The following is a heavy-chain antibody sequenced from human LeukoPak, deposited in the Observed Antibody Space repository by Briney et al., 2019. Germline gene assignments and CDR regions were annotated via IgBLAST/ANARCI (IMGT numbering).Heavy chain of an antibody. Sequence: ASVKVSCKASGYTFTSYGISWARQAPGQGLEWMGWISAYNGNTNYAQKLQGRVTMTTDTSTSTAYMELRSLRSDDTAVYYCASSYYYDSSGYYSRYYFDYWGQGTLVTVSS. CDR3: ASSYYYDSSGYYSRYYFDY. D-gene: IGHD3-22*01. CDR2: ISAYNGNT. J-gene: IGHJ4*02. V-gene: IGHV1-18*01. CDR1: GYTFTSYG.